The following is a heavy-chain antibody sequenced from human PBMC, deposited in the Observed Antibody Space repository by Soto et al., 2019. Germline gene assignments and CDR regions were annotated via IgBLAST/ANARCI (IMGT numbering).Heavy chain of an antibody. CDR2: IYYSGST. Sequence: PSETLSLTCTVSGGSISSGDCYWSWIRQPPGKGLEWIGCIYYSGSTYYNPSLKSRVTISVDTSKNQFSLKLSSVTAADTAVYYCARSSIAAAGNWFDPWGQGTLVTVSS. CDR3: ARSSIAAAGNWFDP. D-gene: IGHD6-13*01. V-gene: IGHV4-30-4*01. CDR1: GGSISSGDCY. J-gene: IGHJ5*02.